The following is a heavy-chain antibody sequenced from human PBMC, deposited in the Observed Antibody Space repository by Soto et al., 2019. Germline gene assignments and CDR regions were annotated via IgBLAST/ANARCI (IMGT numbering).Heavy chain of an antibody. CDR3: ARGTSWQVPSAY. J-gene: IGHJ4*02. V-gene: IGHV4-59*01. CDR1: SDSTRSYY. Sequence: LSRTCTVSSDSTRSYYWSWIRQPRGTRVEWMGYISYSGSTYYNPALTSRVTISGDTSNNQFSLKVNSMTAADTAVYYCARGTSWQVPSAYWGQGTLVTVSS. D-gene: IGHD6-19*01. CDR2: ISYSGST.